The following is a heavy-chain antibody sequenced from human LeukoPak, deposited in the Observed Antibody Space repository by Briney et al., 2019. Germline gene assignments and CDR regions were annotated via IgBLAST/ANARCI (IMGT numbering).Heavy chain of an antibody. CDR2: ISTNKGNT. CDR3: AKGPRNYYYYYMDV. CDR1: GYTFKSYG. V-gene: IGHV1-18*01. Sequence: ASVKVSCKASGYTFKSYGITWVRQAPGQGLEWMGWISTNKGNTNYAQKLRGRVTMTTDTSTSTAYMELSSLRSEDTAVYYCAKGPRNYYYYYMDVWGKGTTVTISS. J-gene: IGHJ6*03.